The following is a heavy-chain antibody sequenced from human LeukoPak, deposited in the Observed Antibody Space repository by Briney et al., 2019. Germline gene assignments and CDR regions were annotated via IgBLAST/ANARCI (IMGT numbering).Heavy chain of an antibody. D-gene: IGHD3-16*02. CDR2: ISGGTGNT. J-gene: IGHJ3*02. CDR3: AKGYDYVWGSYRLHAFDI. V-gene: IGHV3-23*01. CDR1: GFTFSGYA. Sequence: GGSLRLSCVASGFTFSGYAMSWVRQAPGKGLEWVSTISGGTGNTYYADSVKGRFTISRDNSRNTLYLQMNSLRAEDTAVYYCAKGYDYVWGSYRLHAFDIWGQGTMVTVSS.